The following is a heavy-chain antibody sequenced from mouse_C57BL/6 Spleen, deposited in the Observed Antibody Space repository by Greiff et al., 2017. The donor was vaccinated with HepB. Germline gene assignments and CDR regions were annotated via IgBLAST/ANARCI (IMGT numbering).Heavy chain of an antibody. V-gene: IGHV5-17*01. CDR1: GFTFSDYG. CDR3: ARPSGNYRYAMDY. D-gene: IGHD2-1*01. J-gene: IGHJ4*01. CDR2: ISSGSSTI. Sequence: EVQVVESGGGLVKPGGSLKLSCAASGFTFSDYGMHWVRQAPEKGLEWVAYISSGSSTIYYADTVKGRFPISRDNAKNTLFLQMTSLRSEDTAMYYCARPSGNYRYAMDYWGQGTSVTVSS.